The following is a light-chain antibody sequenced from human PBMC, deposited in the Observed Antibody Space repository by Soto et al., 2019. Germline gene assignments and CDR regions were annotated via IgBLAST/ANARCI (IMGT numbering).Light chain of an antibody. V-gene: IGKV3-11*01. CDR1: QTVSSN. CDR2: GAS. Sequence: EIVLTQSPGTLSLPPGDRATLSCTASQTVSSNFAWYQQKHGQAPRLLIFGASDRSTGIPDRFRGSGSGTDFTPTISNFEPEDSAVYYCQQRRTWPITFGKGTRLEI. CDR3: QQRRTWPIT. J-gene: IGKJ5*01.